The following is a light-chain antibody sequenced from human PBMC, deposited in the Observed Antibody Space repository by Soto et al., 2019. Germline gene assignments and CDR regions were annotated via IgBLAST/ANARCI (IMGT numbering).Light chain of an antibody. CDR1: QSVSSN. CDR2: GAS. Sequence: EIVLTQSPATLSKSTGERATLSCRASQSVSSNLAWYQQKPGQAPRLLIYGASTRATGIPARFSGSGSGTEFTLTISSLQSEDFAVYYCQQYNNWPETFGQGTKV. CDR3: QQYNNWPET. V-gene: IGKV3-15*01. J-gene: IGKJ1*01.